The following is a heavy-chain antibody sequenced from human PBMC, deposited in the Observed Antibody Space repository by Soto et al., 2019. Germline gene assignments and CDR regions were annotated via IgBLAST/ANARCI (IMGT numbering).Heavy chain of an antibody. V-gene: IGHV1-8*01. CDR1: GYTYTNVD. D-gene: IGHD5-12*01. Sequence: ASVQGSCKTPGYTYTNVDINWVRQASGQGPEWMGWMNPNSGNTGYAQKFQGRVTMTRDTSISTAYMELSSLTSEDTAVYYCAKGGGWQRWLQYSWGQGTLVTVSS. CDR2: MNPNSGNT. J-gene: IGHJ5*02. CDR3: AKGGGWQRWLQYS.